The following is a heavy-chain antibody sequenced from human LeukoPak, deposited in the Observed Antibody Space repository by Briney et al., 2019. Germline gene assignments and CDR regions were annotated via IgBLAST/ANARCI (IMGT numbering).Heavy chain of an antibody. Sequence: PSETLSLTRAVSGGSVSSNKYLWGWIRQPPGKELEWIGSISYSGNTDYNPSLKSRVTLSVDTSKNQFSLKLTSVTAADSAVYYCAGLGVMVLVYQSESWGQGTPVTVSS. CDR3: AGLGVMVLVYQSES. J-gene: IGHJ1*01. D-gene: IGHD2-8*01. V-gene: IGHV4-39*07. CDR1: GGSVSSNKYL. CDR2: ISYSGNT.